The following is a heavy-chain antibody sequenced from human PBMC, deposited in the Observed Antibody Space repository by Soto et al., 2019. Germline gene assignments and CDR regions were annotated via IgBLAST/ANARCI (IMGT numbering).Heavy chain of an antibody. Sequence: QVQLVQSGAEVKKPGSSVKVSCKASGGTFSSYTISWVRQAPGQGLEWMGRIIPILGIANYAQKFQGRVTITADNXXSXAXXELSSLRSEDTAVYYCARRPDYYDSSGYGGAAFDIWGQGTMVTVSS. CDR2: IIPILGIA. CDR3: ARRPDYYDSSGYGGAAFDI. CDR1: GGTFSSYT. D-gene: IGHD3-22*01. V-gene: IGHV1-69*02. J-gene: IGHJ3*02.